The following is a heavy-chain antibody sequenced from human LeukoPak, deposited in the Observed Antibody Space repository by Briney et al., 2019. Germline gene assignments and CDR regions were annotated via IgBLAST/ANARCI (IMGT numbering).Heavy chain of an antibody. V-gene: IGHV1-46*01. CDR2: INPNSGST. J-gene: IGHJ4*02. Sequence: ASVKVSCKASGYTFTGYYMHWVRQAPGQGLEWMGWINPNSGSTSYAQKFQGRVTMTRDMSTSTVYMELSSLRSEDTAVYYCARGGYSYQNYPFDYWGQGTLVTVSS. D-gene: IGHD5-18*01. CDR3: ARGGYSYQNYPFDY. CDR1: GYTFTGYY.